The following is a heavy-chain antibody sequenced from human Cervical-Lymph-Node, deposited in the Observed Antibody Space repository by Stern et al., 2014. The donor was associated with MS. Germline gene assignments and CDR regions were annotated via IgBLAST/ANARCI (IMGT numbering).Heavy chain of an antibody. CDR3: VKGTYTGDYIFDQ. CDR1: GFTFDDYT. Sequence: EVQLVESGGLVVQPGGSLRLSCDASGFTFDDYTMHWVRQAPGKGLDWVSLVSWDGRVTYYAASVRGRFTISRDNIRNSLYLQMNSLTTADTAFYYCVKGTYTGDYIFDQWGPGTLVTVSS. D-gene: IGHD1-1*01. V-gene: IGHV3-43*01. CDR2: VSWDGRVT. J-gene: IGHJ4*02.